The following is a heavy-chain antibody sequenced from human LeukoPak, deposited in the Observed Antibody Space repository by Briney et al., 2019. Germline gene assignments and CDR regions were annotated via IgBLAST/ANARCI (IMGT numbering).Heavy chain of an antibody. CDR1: GGSFSCSY. J-gene: IGHJ5*02. Sequence: SEPLSLTCAVYGGSFSCSYWSWIRPPPGKGREWIGAINHSGTTNYNPSLKSRVTISVDTSKNQFSLKLSSVTAADTAVYYCARQGCTNGVCYGFSSWGQGTLVTVSS. V-gene: IGHV4-34*01. CDR3: ARQGCTNGVCYGFSS. D-gene: IGHD2-8*01. CDR2: INHSGTT.